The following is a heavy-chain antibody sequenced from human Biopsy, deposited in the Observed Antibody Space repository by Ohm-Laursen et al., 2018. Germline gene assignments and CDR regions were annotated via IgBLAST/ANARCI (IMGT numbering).Heavy chain of an antibody. CDR1: GGAFINYA. D-gene: IGHD1-26*01. V-gene: IGHV1-69*13. J-gene: IGHJ4*02. CDR3: ARGPHSGSHSCFDY. Sequence: SVKVSCKVSGGAFINYAISWVRQAPGQGLEWMGGIIPMFGTANYAQMFQGRVTISADESTSTSYMEPSSLTTEDTAIYYCARGPHSGSHSCFDYWGRGTLVTVSS. CDR2: IIPMFGTA.